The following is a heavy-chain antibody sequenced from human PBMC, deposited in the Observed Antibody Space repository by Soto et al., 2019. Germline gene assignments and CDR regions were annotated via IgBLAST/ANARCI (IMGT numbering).Heavy chain of an antibody. J-gene: IGHJ6*02. D-gene: IGHD6-19*01. Sequence: ASVKVSCKASGYTFTSYGISWVRQAPGQGLGWMGWISAYNGNTNYAQKLQGRVTMTTDTSTSTAYMELRSLRSDDTAVYYCARVRLSSGWTDDYYYYGMDVWGQGTTVTVSS. CDR1: GYTFTSYG. CDR3: ARVRLSSGWTDDYYYYGMDV. CDR2: ISAYNGNT. V-gene: IGHV1-18*04.